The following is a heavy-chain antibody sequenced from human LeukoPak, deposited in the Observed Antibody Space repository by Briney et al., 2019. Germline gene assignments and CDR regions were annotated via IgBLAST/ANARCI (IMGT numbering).Heavy chain of an antibody. J-gene: IGHJ3*02. Sequence: GGSLRLSCAASGFTVSSNYMSWVRQAPGKGLGWVSVIYCGCRGSTYSADTVKGRLTISRHNSKKTVYLQINSLRAGDTAVYYCARDPAASGLAAFEIWGQGTMVTVSS. V-gene: IGHV3-53*01. CDR2: IYCGCRGST. CDR1: GFTVSSNY. CDR3: ARDPAASGLAAFEI. D-gene: IGHD3-16*01.